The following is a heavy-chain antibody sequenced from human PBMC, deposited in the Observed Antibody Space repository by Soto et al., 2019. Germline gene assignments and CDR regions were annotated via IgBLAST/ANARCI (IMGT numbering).Heavy chain of an antibody. V-gene: IGHV4-59*01. Sequence: QVQLQESGPGLVKPSETLSLTCTVSTDSISSYYWSWIRQPPGKGLEWIGYIYYSGTTTYNPSLKSRVTISLDTSRNQLSLKLNSVTAADTAVYYCPREWQTAFDYWGQGTLVTVSS. CDR3: PREWQTAFDY. J-gene: IGHJ4*02. CDR1: TDSISSYY. CDR2: IYYSGTT. D-gene: IGHD5-12*01.